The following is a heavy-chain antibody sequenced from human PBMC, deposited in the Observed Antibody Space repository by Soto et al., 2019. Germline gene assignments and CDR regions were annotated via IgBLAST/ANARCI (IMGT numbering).Heavy chain of an antibody. V-gene: IGHV4-39*01. CDR2: IYYSGST. J-gene: IGHJ4*02. Sequence: SETLSLTCTVPGGSISSSSYYWGWIRQPPGKGLEWIGSIYYSGSTYYNPSLKSRVTISVDTSKNQFSLKLSSVTAADTAVYYCARWGAVAGVDTFDYWGQGTLVTVYS. D-gene: IGHD6-19*01. CDR3: ARWGAVAGVDTFDY. CDR1: GGSISSSSYY.